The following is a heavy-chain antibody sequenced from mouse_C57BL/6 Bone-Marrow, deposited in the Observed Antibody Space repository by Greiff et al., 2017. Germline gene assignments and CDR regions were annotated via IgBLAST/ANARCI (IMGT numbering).Heavy chain of an antibody. Sequence: VQLQQSGPELVKPGASVKISCKASGYTFTDYYMNWVKQSHGKSLEWIGDINPNNGGTSYNQKFKGKATLTLDKSSSTAYMELRSLTSEDSAVYYCARVYWLAYWGQGTLVTVSA. V-gene: IGHV1-26*01. CDR2: INPNNGGT. CDR3: ARVYWLAY. J-gene: IGHJ3*01. CDR1: GYTFTDYY.